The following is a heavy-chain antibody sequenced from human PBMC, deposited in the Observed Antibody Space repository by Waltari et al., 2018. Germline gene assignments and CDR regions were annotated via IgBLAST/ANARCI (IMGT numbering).Heavy chain of an antibody. CDR3: AKGERAFDV. V-gene: IGHV3-30*18. D-gene: IGHD1-26*01. Sequence: QVQLVESGGGVFQPGRSLRLSCAASGFSISSFGMHWVRQAHGKGLEWMTIISFDGSDKYYADSVKGRFTISRDNSKNMVFLQINSLRPEDTAVYYCAKGERAFDVWGQGTMVTVSS. CDR2: ISFDGSDK. CDR1: GFSISSFG. J-gene: IGHJ3*01.